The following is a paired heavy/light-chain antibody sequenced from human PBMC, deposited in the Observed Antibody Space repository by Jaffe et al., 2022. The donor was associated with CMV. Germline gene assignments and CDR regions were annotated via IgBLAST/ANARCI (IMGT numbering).Heavy chain of an antibody. V-gene: IGHV4-59*12. CDR3: ARGTLGRSYYDSNRAFDI. J-gene: IGHJ3*02. CDR2: MYYSGTT. CDR1: GGSLSSYY. Sequence: QVQLQESGPGLVKPSETLSLTCTVSGGSLSSYYWSWIRQSPGSGLQWIGHMYYSGTTYYNASLKSRVSMSVDVSKNQFSLKLRSVTAADTAVYYCARGTLGRSYYDSNRAFDIWGQGTMVTVS. D-gene: IGHD3-22*01.
Light chain of an antibody. J-gene: IGLJ2*01. CDR2: QDS. CDR3: QTWDSNNSVL. Sequence: SYDLTQPPSVSVSPGQTASITCSGDELRYKYASWYQHKAGQSPVLVLYQDSQRPSGIPARYSGSNSGNTATLTISGTQPMDEADYYCQTWDSNNSVLFGGGTKLTVL. CDR1: ELRYKY. V-gene: IGLV3-1*01.